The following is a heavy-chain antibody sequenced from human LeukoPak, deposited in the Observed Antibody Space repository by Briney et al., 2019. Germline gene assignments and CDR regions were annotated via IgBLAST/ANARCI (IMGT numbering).Heavy chain of an antibody. CDR3: AKGSRGYSGYVVDY. Sequence: GGSLRLSCAASGFTFSSYAMSWVRQAPGKGLEWVSAISGSGDSTYYADSVKGRFTISRDNSKNTLYLQMNSLRAEDTTVYYCAKGSRGYSGYVVDYWGQGTLVTVSS. V-gene: IGHV3-23*01. J-gene: IGHJ4*02. CDR1: GFTFSSYA. CDR2: ISGSGDST. D-gene: IGHD5-12*01.